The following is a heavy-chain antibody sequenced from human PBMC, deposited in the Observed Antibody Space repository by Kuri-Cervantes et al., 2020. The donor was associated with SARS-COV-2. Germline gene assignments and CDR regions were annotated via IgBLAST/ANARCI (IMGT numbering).Heavy chain of an antibody. J-gene: IGHJ5*02. Sequence: ASVKVSCKASGYTFTGYYMHWVRQAPGQGLEWTGWINPNSGGTNYAQKFQGWVTMTRDTSISTAYMELSRLRSDDTAVYYCARGIGDMSNFSNWFDPWGQGTLVTVSS. CDR1: GYTFTGYY. D-gene: IGHD2-21*01. V-gene: IGHV1-2*04. CDR3: ARGIGDMSNFSNWFDP. CDR2: INPNSGGT.